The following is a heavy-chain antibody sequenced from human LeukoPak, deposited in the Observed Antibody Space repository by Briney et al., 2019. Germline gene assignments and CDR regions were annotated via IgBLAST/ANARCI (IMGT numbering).Heavy chain of an antibody. CDR1: GGSISSSSYY. CDR2: IYYSGST. J-gene: IGHJ4*02. CDR3: ARRRSSSLFDY. Sequence: SETLSLTCTVSGGSISSSSYYWGWIRQPPGKGLEWIGSIYYSGSTYYNPSLKSRVTISADTSKNQFSLKLSSVTAADTAVYYCARRRSSSLFDYWGQGTLVTVSS. V-gene: IGHV4-39*01. D-gene: IGHD6-13*01.